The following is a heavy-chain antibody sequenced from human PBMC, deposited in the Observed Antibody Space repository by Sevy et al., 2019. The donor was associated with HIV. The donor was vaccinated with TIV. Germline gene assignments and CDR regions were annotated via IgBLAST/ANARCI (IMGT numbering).Heavy chain of an antibody. CDR2: ISWNSGGI. J-gene: IGHJ6*02. D-gene: IGHD2-2*01. Sequence: GGCLRLSCAASGFTFDDYAMRWVRQGPGKGLEWVAGISWNSGGIAYADSVKGRFTISRDNAKNSLYLQMDSLRAEDTALYYCTKEKEIRVIIPAATAYYGMDVWGQGTTVTVSS. CDR3: TKEKEIRVIIPAATAYYGMDV. CDR1: GFTFDDYA. V-gene: IGHV3-9*01.